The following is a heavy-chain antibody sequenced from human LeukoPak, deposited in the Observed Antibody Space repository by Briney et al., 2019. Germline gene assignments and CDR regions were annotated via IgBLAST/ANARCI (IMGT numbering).Heavy chain of an antibody. V-gene: IGHV1-46*01. D-gene: IGHD7-27*01. J-gene: IGHJ5*02. CDR2: INPSGGST. CDR3: ARDRAGAQNWAALDP. CDR1: GYTFTSYY. Sequence: ASVKVSCKASGYTFTSYYMHRVRQAPGQGLEWMGIINPSGGSTSYAQKFQGRVTMTRDMSTSTVYMELSSLRSEDTAVYYCARDRAGAQNWAALDPWGQGTLVTVSS.